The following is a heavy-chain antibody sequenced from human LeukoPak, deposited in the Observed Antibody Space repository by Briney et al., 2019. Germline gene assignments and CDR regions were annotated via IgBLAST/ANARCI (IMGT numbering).Heavy chain of an antibody. D-gene: IGHD3-22*01. CDR2: VYYSGST. J-gene: IGHJ4*02. V-gene: IGHV4-38-2*02. CDR1: GYSISSGYY. CDR3: ARASYSYDISGWVPFDY. Sequence: SETLSLTCTVSGYSISSGYYWGWIRQPPGKGLEYIGSVYYSGSTYHNPSLKSRVTISGDTSENQFSLRLSSVTAADTAVYYCARASYSYDISGWVPFDYWGQGTLVTVSS.